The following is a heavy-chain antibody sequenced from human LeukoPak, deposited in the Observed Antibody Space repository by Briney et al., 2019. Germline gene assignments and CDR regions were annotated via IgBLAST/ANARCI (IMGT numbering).Heavy chain of an antibody. CDR2: ITNSGRST. Sequence: GGSLRLSCEASGFGFSNYFMSWIRQAPGKGLEWVSYITNSGRSTNYADAVRGRFTISRDNAKKSVYLEMTDLRAEDTAVYYCAREASGNYHVFDSWGQGTLVTVSS. CDR1: GFGFSNYF. J-gene: IGHJ4*02. CDR3: AREASGNYHVFDS. D-gene: IGHD1-26*01. V-gene: IGHV3-11*04.